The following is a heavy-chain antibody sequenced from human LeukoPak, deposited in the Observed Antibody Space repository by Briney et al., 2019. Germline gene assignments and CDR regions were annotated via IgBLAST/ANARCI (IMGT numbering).Heavy chain of an antibody. CDR1: GYTFTGYY. D-gene: IGHD6-19*01. J-gene: IGHJ4*02. CDR2: INPNSGGT. V-gene: IGHV1-2*02. CDR3: ARFWVAGVLDY. Sequence: GASVKVSCKASGYTFTGYYMHWVRQAPGQGLEWMGWINPNSGGTNYAQKFQGRVTMTRDTSISTAYMELSSLRSEDTAVYYCARFWVAGVLDYWGQGTLVTVSS.